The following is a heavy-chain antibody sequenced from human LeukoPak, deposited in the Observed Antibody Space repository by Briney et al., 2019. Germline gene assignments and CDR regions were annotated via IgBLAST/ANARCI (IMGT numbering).Heavy chain of an antibody. J-gene: IGHJ4*02. Sequence: KPGGSLRLSCAASGFTFSSYAMSWVRQAPGKGLEWVSAISGSGGSTYYADSVKGRFTISRDNAKNSLYLQMNSLRAEDTAVYYCARDLVVTSSFDYWGQGTLVTVSS. CDR1: GFTFSSYA. D-gene: IGHD4-23*01. CDR3: ARDLVVTSSFDY. CDR2: ISGSGGST. V-gene: IGHV3-23*01.